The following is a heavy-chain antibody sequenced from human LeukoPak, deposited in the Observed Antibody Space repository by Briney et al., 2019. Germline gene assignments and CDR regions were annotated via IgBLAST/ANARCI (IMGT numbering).Heavy chain of an antibody. D-gene: IGHD2-2*01. V-gene: IGHV5-51*01. CDR2: IYPDDSDT. Sequence: GESLKISCKVSGYSFSSYWIGWVRQKPGKGLEWMGIIYPDDSDTRYSPSFRGQVTVSADKSISTAYLEWSSLKASDTAMYYCARHRGSCSRASCCADYWGQGTLVTVSS. J-gene: IGHJ4*02. CDR3: ARHRGSCSRASCCADY. CDR1: GYSFSSYW.